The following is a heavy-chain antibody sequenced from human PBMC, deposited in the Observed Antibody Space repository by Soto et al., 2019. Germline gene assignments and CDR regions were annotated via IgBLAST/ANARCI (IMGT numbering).Heavy chain of an antibody. D-gene: IGHD3-10*01. CDR2: IYSSGTT. CDR3: ARGYGSGRYPYLQVDY. V-gene: IGHV4-59*01. J-gene: IGHJ4*02. Sequence: QVQLQESGPGLVKPSETLSLTCTVSGASIRSYYWSWIRQSPGKGLEWIGYIYSSGTTYYNPSLKSRVTISLDTSQNQVYLNLTSVTAADTAVYYCARGYGSGRYPYLQVDYWGQGTLVTVSS. CDR1: GASIRSYY.